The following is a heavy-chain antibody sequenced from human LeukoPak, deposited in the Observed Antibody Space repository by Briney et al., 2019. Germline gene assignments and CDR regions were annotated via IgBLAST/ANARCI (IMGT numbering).Heavy chain of an antibody. Sequence: ASEKVSCKASGYTFTSYYMHWVRQAPGQGLEWMGIINPSGGSTSYAQKFQGRVTMTRDMSTSTVYMELSSLRSEDTAVYYCAREIYDFWSGYIWFDPWGQGTLVTVSS. CDR1: GYTFTSYY. J-gene: IGHJ5*02. V-gene: IGHV1-46*01. CDR2: INPSGGST. CDR3: AREIYDFWSGYIWFDP. D-gene: IGHD3-3*01.